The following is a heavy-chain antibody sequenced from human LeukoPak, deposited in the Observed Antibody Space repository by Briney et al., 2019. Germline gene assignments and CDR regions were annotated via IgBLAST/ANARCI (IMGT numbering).Heavy chain of an antibody. D-gene: IGHD3-22*01. CDR1: GGSLEGLY. CDR2: VFHTGVT. J-gene: IGHJ4*02. Sequence: KPSETLSLTCTVSGGSLEGLYWSWIRQSPEKGLEWIGNVFHTGVTSYNLSLKSRVTISVDTSRNQFSLTMTSMTAADTAIYYCTRGGGSGYYFGIPRYYFDAWGQGVLVIVSS. V-gene: IGHV4-59*11. CDR3: TRGGGSGYYFGIPRYYFDA.